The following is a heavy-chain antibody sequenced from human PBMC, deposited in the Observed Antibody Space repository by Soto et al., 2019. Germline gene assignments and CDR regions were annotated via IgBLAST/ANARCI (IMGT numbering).Heavy chain of an antibody. D-gene: IGHD5-18*01. J-gene: IGHJ6*03. CDR3: ARDTADPLSYYYYYMDV. Sequence: SVKVSCKASGFTFTSSAMQWVRQAREQRLEWIGWIVVGSGNTNYAQKFQGRVTITRDTSASTAYMELSSLRSEDTAVYYCARDTADPLSYYYYYMDVWGKGTTVTVSS. V-gene: IGHV1-58*02. CDR1: GFTFTSSA. CDR2: IVVGSGNT.